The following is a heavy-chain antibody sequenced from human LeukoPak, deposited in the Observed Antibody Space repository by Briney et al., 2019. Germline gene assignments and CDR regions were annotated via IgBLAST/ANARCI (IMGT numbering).Heavy chain of an antibody. CDR2: IIPIFGTA. CDR3: ARDEGYCSSTSCYLFDY. Sequence: SVKVSCKASGGTFSSYAIRWVRQAPGQGLEWMGGIIPIFGTANYAQKFQGRVTITADESTSTAYMELSSLRSEDTAVYYCARDEGYCSSTSCYLFDYWGQGTMVTVSS. V-gene: IGHV1-69*13. J-gene: IGHJ4*02. D-gene: IGHD2-2*01. CDR1: GGTFSSYA.